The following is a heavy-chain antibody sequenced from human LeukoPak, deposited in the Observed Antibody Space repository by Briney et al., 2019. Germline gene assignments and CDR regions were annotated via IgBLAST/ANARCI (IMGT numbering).Heavy chain of an antibody. D-gene: IGHD1-1*01. CDR3: AKSLLTTATGTGRAFDI. J-gene: IGHJ3*02. CDR2: ISAGGETT. V-gene: IGHV3-23*01. CDR1: GFTVSSNY. Sequence: TGGSLRLSCAASGFTVSSNYMSWVRQAPGKGLEWVSGISAGGETTFYADSVRGRLTISRDNSKNTLYLQMNSLRADDTAVYYCAKSLLTTATGTGRAFDIWGQGTMVTVSS.